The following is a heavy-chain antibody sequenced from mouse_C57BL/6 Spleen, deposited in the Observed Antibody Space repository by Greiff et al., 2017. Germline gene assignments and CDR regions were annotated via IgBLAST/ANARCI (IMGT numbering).Heavy chain of an antibody. V-gene: IGHV14-4*01. CDR1: GFNIKDDY. D-gene: IGHD2-3*01. J-gene: IGHJ2*01. Sequence: EVKLMESGAELVRPGASVKLSCTASGFNIKDDYMHWVKQRPEQGLEWIGWIDPENGDTEYASKFQGKATITADTSSNTAYLQLSSLTSEDTAVYYCTTGYDPRGYWGEGTTLTVSS. CDR3: TTGYDPRGY. CDR2: IDPENGDT.